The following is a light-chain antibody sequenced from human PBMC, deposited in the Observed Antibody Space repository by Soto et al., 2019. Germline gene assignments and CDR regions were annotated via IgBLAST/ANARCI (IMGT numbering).Light chain of an antibody. J-gene: IGLJ3*02. CDR1: SSSIGSNT. Sequence: QSVLTQPPSASGTPEQRVTISCSGSSSSIGSNTVNWYQQLPGTAPKLLIYGNNQRPSGVPDRFSGSKSGTSASLAISGLQSEDEADYYCAAWDDSLNGWVFGGGTKLTVL. CDR3: AAWDDSLNGWV. V-gene: IGLV1-44*01. CDR2: GNN.